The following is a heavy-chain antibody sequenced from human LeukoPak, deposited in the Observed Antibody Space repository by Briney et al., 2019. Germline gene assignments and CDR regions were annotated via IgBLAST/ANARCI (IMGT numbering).Heavy chain of an antibody. J-gene: IGHJ4*02. Sequence: SETLSLTCTVSGYSISSGYFWGWIRQPPGKGLEWIGSIYHSGTTYYNPSLKSRVTISVDTSKNQFSLKVTSVTAADTAVYYCARVGANWSSHYSLDYWGQGSLVTVSS. CDR2: IYHSGTT. CDR3: ARVGANWSSHYSLDY. V-gene: IGHV4-38-2*02. D-gene: IGHD2-15*01. CDR1: GYSISSGYF.